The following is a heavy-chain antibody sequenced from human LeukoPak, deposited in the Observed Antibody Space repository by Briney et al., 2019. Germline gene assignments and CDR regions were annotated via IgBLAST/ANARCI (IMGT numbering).Heavy chain of an antibody. CDR1: GYTFTGYY. CDR3: ARSRLWFGELELDP. V-gene: IGHV1-2*06. CDR2: INPNSGGT. Sequence: ASVKVSCKASGYTFTGYYMHWVRQAPGQGLEWMGRINPNSGGTNYAQKFQGRVTMTRDTSISTAYMELSRLRSDDTAAYYCARSRLWFGELELDPWGQGTLVTVSS. J-gene: IGHJ5*02. D-gene: IGHD3-10*01.